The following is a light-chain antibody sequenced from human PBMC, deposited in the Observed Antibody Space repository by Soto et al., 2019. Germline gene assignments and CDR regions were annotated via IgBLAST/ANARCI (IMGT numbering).Light chain of an antibody. Sequence: ETVMTQSPATLSVSPGGRATLSCRASQSISDTLAWYQQKPGQASRLLIHGASTRATGFPARFSGSGSGTDFTLTISSLQSEDIAIYYCQQYNNWPWTFGQGTKVDI. J-gene: IGKJ1*01. CDR1: QSISDT. CDR2: GAS. V-gene: IGKV3-15*01. CDR3: QQYNNWPWT.